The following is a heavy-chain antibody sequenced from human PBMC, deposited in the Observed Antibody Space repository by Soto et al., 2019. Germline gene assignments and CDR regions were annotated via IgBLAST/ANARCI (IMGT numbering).Heavy chain of an antibody. CDR1: GYTFTGYY. V-gene: IGHV1-2*02. CDR2: ISPHSGGP. D-gene: IGHD7-27*01. CDR3: AREEQTGANYYLDY. Sequence: GASVKVSCKASGYTFTGYYIHWVRQAPGQGPEWMGSISPHSGGPNYAQRFQGRVTMTRDTSMTTVYMEMSGLTSDDTAVYYCAREEQTGANYYLDYWGQGTLVTVSS. J-gene: IGHJ4*02.